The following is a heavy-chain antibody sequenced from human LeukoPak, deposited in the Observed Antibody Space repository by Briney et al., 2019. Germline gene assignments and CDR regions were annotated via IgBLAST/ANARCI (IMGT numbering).Heavy chain of an antibody. D-gene: IGHD3-22*01. J-gene: IGHJ4*02. Sequence: PGGSLRLSCAASGFTFNSFAMSWVRQAPGKGLEWVSGISRSGGSTYYADSVKGRFTISRDNSKNTLYLQMNSVRAEDTAVYYCAKAAEPHYYDSSGYVNYWGQGTLVTVSS. CDR3: AKAAEPHYYDSSGYVNY. V-gene: IGHV3-23*01. CDR2: ISRSGGST. CDR1: GFTFNSFA.